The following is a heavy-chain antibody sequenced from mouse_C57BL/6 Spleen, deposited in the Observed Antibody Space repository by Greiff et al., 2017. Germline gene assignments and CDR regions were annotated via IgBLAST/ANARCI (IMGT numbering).Heavy chain of an antibody. J-gene: IGHJ3*01. D-gene: IGHD2-4*01. V-gene: IGHV1-78*01. CDR2: IYPRDGST. CDR1: GYTFTDHT. Sequence: VKLMESDAELVKPGASVKISCKVSGYTFTDHTIHWMKQRPEQGLEWIGYIYPRDGSTKYNEKFKGKATLTADKSSSTAYMQLNSLTSEDSAVYFCARTYYDYAGFAYWGQGTLVTVSA. CDR3: ARTYYDYAGFAY.